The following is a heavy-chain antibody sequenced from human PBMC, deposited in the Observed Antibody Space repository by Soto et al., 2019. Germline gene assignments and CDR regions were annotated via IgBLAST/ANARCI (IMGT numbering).Heavy chain of an antibody. D-gene: IGHD3-22*01. V-gene: IGHV4-38-2*01. J-gene: IGHJ3*02. CDR2: IYHSGST. CDR1: GYSISSGYY. Sequence: PSETLSLTCAVSGYSISSGYYWGWIRQPPGKGLEWIGSIYHSGSTYYNPSLKSRVTISVDTSKNQFSLKLSSVTAADTAVYYCARGRYYYDSSGYSNPKIDAFDIWGQGTMVTVSS. CDR3: ARGRYYYDSSGYSNPKIDAFDI.